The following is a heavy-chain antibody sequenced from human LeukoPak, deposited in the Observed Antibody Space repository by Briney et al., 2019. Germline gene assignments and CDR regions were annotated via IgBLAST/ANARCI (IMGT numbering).Heavy chain of an antibody. J-gene: IGHJ4*02. CDR2: ISYDGSNK. D-gene: IGHD2-8*02. CDR3: ASLVGYDY. Sequence: GRSLRLSCAASGFTFSSYAMHWVRQAPGKGLEWVAVISYDGSNKYYADSVKGRFTISRDNAKNSLYLQMNSLRAEDTAVYYCASLVGYDYWGQETLVTVSS. V-gene: IGHV3-30-3*01. CDR1: GFTFSSYA.